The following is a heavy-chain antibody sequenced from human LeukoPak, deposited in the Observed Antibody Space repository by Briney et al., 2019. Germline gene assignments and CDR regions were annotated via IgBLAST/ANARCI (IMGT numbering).Heavy chain of an antibody. CDR3: ASHIVVVPAAMYYYYYGMDA. J-gene: IGHJ6*04. Sequence: SETLSLTCTVSGGSVSSGSYYWSWIRQPPGKGLEWIGYIYYSGSTNYNPSLKSRVTISVDTSKNQFSLRLSSVTAADTAVYYCASHIVVVPAAMYYYYYGMDAWGKGTTVTVSS. CDR2: IYYSGST. D-gene: IGHD2-2*01. V-gene: IGHV4-61*01. CDR1: GGSVSSGSYY.